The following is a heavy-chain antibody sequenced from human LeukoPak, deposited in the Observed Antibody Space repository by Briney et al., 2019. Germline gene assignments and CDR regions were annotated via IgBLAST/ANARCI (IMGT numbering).Heavy chain of an antibody. D-gene: IGHD1-1*01. Sequence: SETLSLTCTVSGDSISSGSYYWSWIRQPAGKGLEWIGRTYTSGSTDYNPSLKSRVTISVDTSKNQFSLKLSSVTAADTAVYYCATLDGDYWGQGTLVTVSS. CDR3: ATLDGDY. V-gene: IGHV4-61*02. CDR2: TYTSGST. CDR1: GDSISSGSYY. J-gene: IGHJ4*02.